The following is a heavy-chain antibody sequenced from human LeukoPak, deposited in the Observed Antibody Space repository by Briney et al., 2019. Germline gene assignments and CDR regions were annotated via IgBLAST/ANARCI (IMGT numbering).Heavy chain of an antibody. V-gene: IGHV3-30*04. Sequence: GGSLRLSCAASGFTFSSYAMHWVRQAPAKGLAWVAVISYDGSNKYYADSVKGRFTISRDNSKNTLYLQMNSLRAEDTAVYYCAGIALAAPGGYYDYWGQGTLVTVSS. CDR2: ISYDGSNK. J-gene: IGHJ4*02. D-gene: IGHD6-19*01. CDR3: AGIALAAPGGYYDY. CDR1: GFTFSSYA.